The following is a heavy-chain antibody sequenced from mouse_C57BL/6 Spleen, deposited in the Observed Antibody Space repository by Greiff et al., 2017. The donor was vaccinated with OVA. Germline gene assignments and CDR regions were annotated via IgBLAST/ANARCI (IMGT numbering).Heavy chain of an antibody. J-gene: IGHJ3*01. Sequence: VQLQQSGPELVKPGASVKMSCKASGYTFTDYNMHWVKQSHGKSLEWIGYINPNNGGTSYNQQFKGKATLTVNKSSSTAYLELRSLTSEDAAVYYGGRDYGSSYPAWFAYWGQGTLVTVSA. CDR3: GRDYGSSYPAWFAY. CDR2: INPNNGGT. D-gene: IGHD1-1*01. CDR1: GYTFTDYN. V-gene: IGHV1-22*01.